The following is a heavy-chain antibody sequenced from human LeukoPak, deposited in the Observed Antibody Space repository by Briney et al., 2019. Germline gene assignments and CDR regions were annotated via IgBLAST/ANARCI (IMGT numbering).Heavy chain of an antibody. CDR1: GYTFTSYY. D-gene: IGHD2-15*01. CDR3: ARGELGYCSGGSCRPDFDY. V-gene: IGHV1-46*01. Sequence: ASVKVSCKASGYTFTSYYMHWVRQAPGQGLEWVGIINPSGGSTSYAQKFQGRVTMTRDTSTSTVYMELSSLRSEDTAVYYCARGELGYCSGGSCRPDFDYWGQGTLVTVSS. J-gene: IGHJ4*02. CDR2: INPSGGST.